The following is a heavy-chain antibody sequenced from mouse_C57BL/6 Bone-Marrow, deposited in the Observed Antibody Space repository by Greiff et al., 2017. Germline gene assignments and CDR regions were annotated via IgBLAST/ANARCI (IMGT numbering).Heavy chain of an antibody. CDR1: GYTFTSYW. Sequence: QVQLQQPGAELVKPGASVKLSCKASGYTFTSYWMHWVKQRPGQGLEWIGMIHPNSGSTNYNEKFKSKATLTVDKSSSTAYMQLSSLTSEDSAVYYCPATTVVATPFDYWGQGTTLTVST. V-gene: IGHV1-64*01. J-gene: IGHJ2*01. CDR2: IHPNSGST. D-gene: IGHD1-1*01. CDR3: PATTVVATPFDY.